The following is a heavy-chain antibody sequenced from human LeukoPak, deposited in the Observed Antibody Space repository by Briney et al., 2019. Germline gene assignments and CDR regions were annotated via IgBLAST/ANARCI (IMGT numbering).Heavy chain of an antibody. CDR1: GITFSGAW. Sequence: PGGSLRLSCAASGITFSGAWMHWVRQAPGKGLVWVSRINDDGSFRRYANSVKGRFTISRDNAKNTLFLQMDSLRAEDTAVYYCARVSGPEMNEYYHLWGQGTLVTVSS. CDR2: INDDGSFR. V-gene: IGHV3-74*01. D-gene: IGHD5-24*01. CDR3: ARVSGPEMNEYYHL. J-gene: IGHJ1*01.